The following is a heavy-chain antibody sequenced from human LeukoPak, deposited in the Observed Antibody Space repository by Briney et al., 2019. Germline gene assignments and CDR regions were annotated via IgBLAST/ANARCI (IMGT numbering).Heavy chain of an antibody. J-gene: IGHJ4*02. Sequence: GRSLRLSCAASGFTFSSFGMHWVRQAPGRGLEWVATIWYDGTTTYYADSVKGRFAISRDDSKITVYIQMNSLRAEDTATYYCAKDTLAYYFDYWGQGTLVTVSS. CDR3: AKDTLAYYFDY. CDR2: IWYDGTTT. CDR1: GFTFSSFG. V-gene: IGHV3-33*06.